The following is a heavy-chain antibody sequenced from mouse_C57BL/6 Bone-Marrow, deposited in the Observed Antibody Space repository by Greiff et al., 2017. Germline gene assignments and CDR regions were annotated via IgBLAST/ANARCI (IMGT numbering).Heavy chain of an antibody. CDR2: IDPSDSET. J-gene: IGHJ3*01. CDR1: VYTFPRSW. CDR3: AQLTGTPFAY. V-gene: IGHV1-52*01. Sequence: RPVSSVHLSCPASVYTFPRSWLPWVTPTPIPGLEWIGNIDPSDSETHYNPKFTNKATLPVAKSSSTAYMQLSSLTSADSAVYYCAQLTGTPFAYWGQGTLVTVSA. D-gene: IGHD4-1*01.